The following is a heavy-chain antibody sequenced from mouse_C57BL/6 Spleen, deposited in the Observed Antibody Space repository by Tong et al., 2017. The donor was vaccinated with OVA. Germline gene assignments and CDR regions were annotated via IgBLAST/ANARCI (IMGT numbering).Heavy chain of an antibody. Sequence: VQLQESGAELVKPGASVKLSCKASGYTFTSYWMHWVKQRPGQGLEWIGMIHPNSGSTNYNEKFKSKATLTVDKSSSTAYMQLSSLTSEDSAVYYCADWDSYAMDYWGQGTSVTVSS. CDR1: GYTFTSYW. CDR3: ADWDSYAMDY. D-gene: IGHD4-1*01. V-gene: IGHV1-64*01. CDR2: IHPNSGST. J-gene: IGHJ4*01.